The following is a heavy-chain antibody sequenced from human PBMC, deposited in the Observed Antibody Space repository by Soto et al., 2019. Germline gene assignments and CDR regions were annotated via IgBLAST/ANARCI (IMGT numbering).Heavy chain of an antibody. V-gene: IGHV5-51*01. CDR1: GYNFANFW. CDR3: AAGYSTGLDAFDI. D-gene: IGHD2-8*02. J-gene: IGHJ3*02. CDR2: IFPGDSDT. Sequence: GESLKISCKGSGYNFANFWIGWVRQMPGKGLEWMGMIFPGDSDTKNSPSLEGQITMSVDKSDSSAYLQWRSLKASDTAIYYCAAGYSTGLDAFDIWGQGTMVTVSS.